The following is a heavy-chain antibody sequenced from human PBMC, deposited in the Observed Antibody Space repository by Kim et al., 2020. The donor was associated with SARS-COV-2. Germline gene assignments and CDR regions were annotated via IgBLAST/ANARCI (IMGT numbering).Heavy chain of an antibody. J-gene: IGHJ5*02. CDR1: GGSISSGGYY. Sequence: SETLSLTCTVSGGSISSGGYYWSWIRQHPGKGLEWIGYIYYSGSTYYNPSLKSRVTISVDTSKNQFSLKLSSVTAADTAVYYCARGYLIVVVPAESWFDPWGQGTLVTVSS. CDR2: IYYSGST. CDR3: ARGYLIVVVPAESWFDP. V-gene: IGHV4-31*03. D-gene: IGHD2-2*01.